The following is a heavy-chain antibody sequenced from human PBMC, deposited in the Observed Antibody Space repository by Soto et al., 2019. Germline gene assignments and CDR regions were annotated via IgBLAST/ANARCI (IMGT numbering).Heavy chain of an antibody. CDR3: ARQIIVGATIDY. Sequence: SETLSLTCAVYGGSFSGYYWSWIRQPPGKGLEWIGRIYYSGSTNYNPSLKSRVTISVDTSKNQFSLKLSSVTAADTAVYYCARQIIVGATIDYWGQGTLVTVSS. V-gene: IGHV4-34*01. D-gene: IGHD1-26*01. CDR1: GGSFSGYY. J-gene: IGHJ4*02. CDR2: IYYSGST.